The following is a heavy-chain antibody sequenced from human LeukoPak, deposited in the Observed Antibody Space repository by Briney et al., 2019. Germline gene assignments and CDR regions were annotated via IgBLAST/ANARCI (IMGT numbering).Heavy chain of an antibody. CDR3: ARLHYVLDAFDI. CDR1: GYSISSGYY. V-gene: IGHV4-38-2*01. J-gene: IGHJ3*02. CDR2: IYHSGST. Sequence: SETLSLTCAVSGYSISSGYYRGWIQQPPGKGLDWIGSIYHSGSTYYNPSLKSRVTISVDTSKNQFSLELSSVTAADTAVYYCARLHYVLDAFDIWGQGTMVTVSS. D-gene: IGHD3-16*01.